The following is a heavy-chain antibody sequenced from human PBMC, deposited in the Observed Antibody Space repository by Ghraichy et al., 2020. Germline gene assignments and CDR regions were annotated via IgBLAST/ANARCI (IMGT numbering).Heavy chain of an antibody. CDR1: GFTFSSYA. J-gene: IGHJ3*02. CDR2: ISGSGGST. V-gene: IGHV3-23*01. Sequence: GGSLRLSCAASGFTFSSYAMSWVRQAPGKGLEWVSAISGSGGSTYYADSVKGRFTISRDNSKNTLYLQMNSLRAEDTAVYYCAKVEYSSSWYHDAFDIWGQGTMVTVSS. CDR3: AKVEYSSSWYHDAFDI. D-gene: IGHD6-13*01.